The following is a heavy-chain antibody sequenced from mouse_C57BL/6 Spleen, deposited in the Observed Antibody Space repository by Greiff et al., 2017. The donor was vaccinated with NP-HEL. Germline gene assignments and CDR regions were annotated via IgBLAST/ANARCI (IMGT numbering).Heavy chain of an antibody. Sequence: EVQGVESGGGLVQPGGSLKLSCAASGFTFSDYYMYWVRQTPEKRLEWVAYISNGGGSTYYPDTVKGRFTISRDNAKNTLYLQMSRLKSEDTAMYYCARDGYYGYAMDYWGQGTSVTVSS. D-gene: IGHD2-3*01. J-gene: IGHJ4*01. CDR1: GFTFSDYY. CDR2: ISNGGGST. CDR3: ARDGYYGYAMDY. V-gene: IGHV5-12*01.